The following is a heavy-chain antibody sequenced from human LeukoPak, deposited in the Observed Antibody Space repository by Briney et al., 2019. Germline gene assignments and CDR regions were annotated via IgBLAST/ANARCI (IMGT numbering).Heavy chain of an antibody. V-gene: IGHV4-39*01. Sequence: SETLSLTCTVSGGSISSSSYYWGWIRQPPGKGLEWIGSIYYSGSTYYNPSLKSRVTISVDTSKNQFSLKLSSVTAADTAVYYCARHERNYDSSGYYLATLYFDYWGQGTLVTVS. CDR1: GGSISSSSYY. CDR3: ARHERNYDSSGYYLATLYFDY. CDR2: IYYSGST. D-gene: IGHD3-22*01. J-gene: IGHJ4*02.